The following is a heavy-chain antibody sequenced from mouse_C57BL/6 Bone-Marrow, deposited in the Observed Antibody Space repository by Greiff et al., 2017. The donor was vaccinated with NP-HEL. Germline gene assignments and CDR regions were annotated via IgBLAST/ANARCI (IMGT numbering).Heavy chain of an antibody. Sequence: VQLQQPGAELVKPGASVKMSCKASGYTFTSYWITWVKQRPGQGLEWIGDIYPGSGSTNYNEKFKSKATLTVDTSSSTAYMQLSSLTSEDSAVYYCARDNLLPGWFAYWGQGTLVTVSA. CDR1: GYTFTSYW. V-gene: IGHV1-55*01. CDR3: ARDNLLPGWFAY. D-gene: IGHD1-1*01. J-gene: IGHJ3*01. CDR2: IYPGSGST.